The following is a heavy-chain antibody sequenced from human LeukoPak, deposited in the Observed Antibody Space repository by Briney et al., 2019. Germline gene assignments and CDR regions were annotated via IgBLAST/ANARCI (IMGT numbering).Heavy chain of an antibody. Sequence: SETLSLTCTVSGGSISSSSYYWGWIRQPPGKGLEWIGSIYYSGSTYYNPSLKSRVTISVDTSKNQFSLKLSSVTAADTAVYYCARDRYCSSTSCVTGDAFDIWGRGTMVTVSS. J-gene: IGHJ3*02. CDR2: IYYSGST. CDR3: ARDRYCSSTSCVTGDAFDI. V-gene: IGHV4-39*07. D-gene: IGHD2-2*01. CDR1: GGSISSSSYY.